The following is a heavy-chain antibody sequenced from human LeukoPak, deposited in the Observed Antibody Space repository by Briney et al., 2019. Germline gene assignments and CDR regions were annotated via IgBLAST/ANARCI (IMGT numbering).Heavy chain of an antibody. CDR3: AKAQTRVV. V-gene: IGHV4-39*01. Sequence: SETLSLTCTVSGGSISSSSYYWGWIRQPPGKGLEWIVSIYYSGSTFYNPSLKSRVTISVDTSKNQFSLKLSSVTATDTAVYYCAKAQTRVVWGKGTTVTVSS. D-gene: IGHD3-10*01. CDR2: IYYSGST. J-gene: IGHJ6*03. CDR1: GGSISSSSYY.